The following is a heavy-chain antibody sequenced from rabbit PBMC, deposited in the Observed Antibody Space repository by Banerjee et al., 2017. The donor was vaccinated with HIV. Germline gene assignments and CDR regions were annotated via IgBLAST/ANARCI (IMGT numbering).Heavy chain of an antibody. CDR3: ARDGEKDYDDYGDYYGMDL. Sequence: QSLEESGGDLVKPGASLTLTCTVSGFSFSANYWICWVRQAPGKGPEWIACIYSGDSGHTRFAKWAEGRFTISKASSTTVTLQVTSLTAADTATYFCARDGEKDYDDYGDYYGMDLWGPGTLVTVS. CDR1: GFSFSANYW. CDR2: IYSGDSGHT. V-gene: IGHV1S40*01. J-gene: IGHJ6*01. D-gene: IGHD2-1*01.